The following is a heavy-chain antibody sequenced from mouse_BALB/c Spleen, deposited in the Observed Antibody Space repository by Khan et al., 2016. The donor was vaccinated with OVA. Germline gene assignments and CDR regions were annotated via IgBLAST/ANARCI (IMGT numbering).Heavy chain of an antibody. CDR2: IYPTNSDT. Sequence: VQLQQSGTVLARPGASVKMSCKGSGYTFTNYWMHWVKQRPGPGLEWIGVIYPTNSDTNYNQKFQCKAKLTAVTSTSTAYMELSSLTNEYSEGDYCKRTGLGKYERGDYWGKGTT. D-gene: IGHD2-12*01. CDR1: GYTFTNYW. CDR3: KRTGLGKYERGDY. J-gene: IGHJ2*01. V-gene: IGHV1-5*01.